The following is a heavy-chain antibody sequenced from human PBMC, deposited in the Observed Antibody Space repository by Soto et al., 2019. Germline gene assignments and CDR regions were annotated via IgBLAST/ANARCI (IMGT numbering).Heavy chain of an antibody. CDR2: VHYSGST. CDR3: ARRGSSSWYGY. CDR1: GGSISSSSYY. V-gene: IGHV4-39*01. J-gene: IGHJ4*02. Sequence: SETLSLTCTVSGGSISSSSYYWGWIRQPPGKGLEWIATVHYSGSTYYNPSLKSRVTISVDTSKNQFSLKLSSVTAADTAVYYCARRGSSSWYGYWGQGALVTVSS. D-gene: IGHD6-13*01.